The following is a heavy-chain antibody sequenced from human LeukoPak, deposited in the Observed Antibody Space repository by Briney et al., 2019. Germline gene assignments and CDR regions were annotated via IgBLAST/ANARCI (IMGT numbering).Heavy chain of an antibody. D-gene: IGHD1-26*01. CDR3: ARASGSYYRGVDY. CDR1: RFTFSSYS. V-gene: IGHV3-21*01. Sequence: PGGSLRLSCAASRFTFSSYSMNWVRQAPGKGLEWVSSISSSSSYIYYADSVKGRFTISRDNAKNSLYLQMNSLRAEDTAVYYCARASGSYYRGVDYWGQGTLVTVSS. J-gene: IGHJ4*02. CDR2: ISSSSSYI.